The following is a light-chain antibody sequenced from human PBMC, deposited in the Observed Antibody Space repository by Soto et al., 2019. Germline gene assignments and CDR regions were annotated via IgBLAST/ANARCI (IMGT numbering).Light chain of an antibody. CDR1: RSIGNN. Sequence: EIQVTQSPTSLSASVGDRVTITCRASRSIGNNLNWYQQRPGKAPQLLIYDASSLQSGVTSRFSGSTSGTDFTLTINGLQPEDFATYYCQQSFSPRFAFGQGTRL. V-gene: IGKV1-39*01. CDR3: QQSFSPRFA. CDR2: DAS. J-gene: IGKJ5*01.